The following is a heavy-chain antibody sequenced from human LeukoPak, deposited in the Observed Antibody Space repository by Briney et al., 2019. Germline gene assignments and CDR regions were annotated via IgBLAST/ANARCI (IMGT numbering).Heavy chain of an antibody. V-gene: IGHV4-30-2*01. J-gene: IGHJ3*02. Sequence: PSETLSLTCTVSGGSISSGGYYWSWIRQPPGKGLEWIGYIYHSGSTYYNPSLKSRVTISVDRSKNQFSLKLSSVTAADTAVYYCARFHGLFAFDIWGQGTMVTVSS. D-gene: IGHD2-21*01. CDR3: ARFHGLFAFDI. CDR2: IYHSGST. CDR1: GGSISSGGYY.